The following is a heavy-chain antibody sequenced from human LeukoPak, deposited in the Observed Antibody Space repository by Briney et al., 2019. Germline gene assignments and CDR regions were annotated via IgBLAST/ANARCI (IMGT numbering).Heavy chain of an antibody. D-gene: IGHD6-19*01. Sequence: PGTSLRLSCAASGFTFSNYGIHWVRQAPGKGLEWLAQISYDGSHKYYADSVKGRFTISRDNSKNTLYLQMNSLRAEDTAVYYCAKDYAMTVAGTRYFDYWGQGTLVTVSS. J-gene: IGHJ4*02. CDR2: ISYDGSHK. CDR3: AKDYAMTVAGTRYFDY. CDR1: GFTFSNYG. V-gene: IGHV3-30*18.